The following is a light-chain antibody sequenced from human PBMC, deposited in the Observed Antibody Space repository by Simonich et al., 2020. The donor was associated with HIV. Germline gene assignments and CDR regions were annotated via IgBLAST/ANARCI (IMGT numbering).Light chain of an antibody. V-gene: IGLV2-14*03. Sequence: QSALTQPASVSGSPGQSITISCTGTSSDIGTYNFVSWYQQHPGKAPKLMICDVSNRPSGLSNRFSASKSGNTASLTISGLQAEDEGDYYCSSYSSRNTWVFGGGTKVTVL. CDR3: SSYSSRNTWV. J-gene: IGLJ3*02. CDR2: DVS. CDR1: SSDIGTYNF.